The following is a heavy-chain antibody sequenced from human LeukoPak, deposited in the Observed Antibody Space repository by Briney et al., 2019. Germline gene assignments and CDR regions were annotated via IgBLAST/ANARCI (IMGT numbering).Heavy chain of an antibody. Sequence: GGSLRLSCAASGFTFSSYSMNWVRQAPGKGLVWVSYISSSGSTIYYADSVKGRFTISRDNAKNSLYLQMNSLRAEDTAVYYCAELGITMIGGVGGKGTTVTISA. D-gene: IGHD3-10*02. V-gene: IGHV3-48*04. CDR2: ISSSGSTI. J-gene: IGHJ6*04. CDR3: AELGITMIGGV. CDR1: GFTFSSYS.